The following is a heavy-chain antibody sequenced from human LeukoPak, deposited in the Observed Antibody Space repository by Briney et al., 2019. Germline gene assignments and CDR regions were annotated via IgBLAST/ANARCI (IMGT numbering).Heavy chain of an antibody. J-gene: IGHJ3*01. V-gene: IGHV1-18*01. D-gene: IGHD1-26*01. CDR1: GYTFTDFG. Sequence: ASLKVSRKASGYTFTDFGIHSGPRSPGQRLGGMNRGRTFNGHRPYGQRFQGRVTMTTEPSTTTVYMELTRLTSDDTVLYYCARDAVGARAFDVWGQGTMVSVSS. CDR3: ARDAVGARAFDV. CDR2: GRTFNGHR.